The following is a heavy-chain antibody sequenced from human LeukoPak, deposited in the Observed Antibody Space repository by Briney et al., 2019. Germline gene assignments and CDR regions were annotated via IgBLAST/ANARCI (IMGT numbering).Heavy chain of an antibody. J-gene: IGHJ4*02. CDR2: ISPHNGNT. CDR1: GYTFTSYG. V-gene: IGHV1-18*01. CDR3: ARELPRSGSSFRFFDY. D-gene: IGHD6-6*01. Sequence: GASVKVSCKASGYTFTSYGISWVRQAPGQGLEWMGWISPHNGNTNYAQKLQGRVTMTTDTSTSTAYMELRSLRSDDTAVYYCARELPRSGSSFRFFDYWGQGTLVTVSS.